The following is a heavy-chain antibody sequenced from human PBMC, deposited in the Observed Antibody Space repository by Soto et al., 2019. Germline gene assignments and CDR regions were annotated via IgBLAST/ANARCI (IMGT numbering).Heavy chain of an antibody. D-gene: IGHD2-2*01. CDR2: ISSDSSYK. CDR1: GFNFDDYS. Sequence: LGGSLRLSCAASGFNFDDYSMHWVRQAPGKGLEWVSSISSDSSYKYYTDSVKGRFTVSRDNAKNSLYLQMDSLRAEDTAVYYCARGYCTRTSCYIGGFYYYGMDVWGQGTKVTGSS. V-gene: IGHV3-21*01. J-gene: IGHJ6*02. CDR3: ARGYCTRTSCYIGGFYYYGMDV.